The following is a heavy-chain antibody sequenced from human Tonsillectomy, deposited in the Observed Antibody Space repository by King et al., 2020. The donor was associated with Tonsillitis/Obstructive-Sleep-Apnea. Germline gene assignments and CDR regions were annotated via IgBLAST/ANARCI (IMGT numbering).Heavy chain of an antibody. D-gene: IGHD7-27*01. CDR1: GGSISSYY. Sequence: QLQESGPGLVKPSETLSLTCTVSGGSISSYYWSWIRQPPGKGLEWIGYIYYSWSTNYNPSLKSRVTISVDTSKNQFSLKLSSVTAADTAVYYCARSFNWGYLLHYFDYWGQGTLVTVSS. CDR3: ARSFNWGYLLHYFDY. V-gene: IGHV4-59*01. J-gene: IGHJ4*02. CDR2: IYYSWST.